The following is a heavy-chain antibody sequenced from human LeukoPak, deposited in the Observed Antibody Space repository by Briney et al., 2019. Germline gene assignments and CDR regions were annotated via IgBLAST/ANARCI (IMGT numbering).Heavy chain of an antibody. V-gene: IGHV3-23*01. CDR3: GKDRVIGGFRQFDY. D-gene: IGHD3-16*01. Sequence: GGSLRLSCAASGFTFSSYAMSWVRQAPGKGLEWVSAISGSGGSPYYADSVKGRFTISRDNSKNTLYLQMDSLRAEDTAVYFYGKDRVIGGFRQFDYWGQGTLVTVPS. CDR1: GFTFSSYA. J-gene: IGHJ4*02. CDR2: ISGSGGSP.